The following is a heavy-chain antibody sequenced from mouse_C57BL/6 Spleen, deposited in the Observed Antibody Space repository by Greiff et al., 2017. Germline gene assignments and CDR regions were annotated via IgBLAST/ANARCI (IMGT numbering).Heavy chain of an antibody. D-gene: IGHD3-2*02. CDR1: GYAFSSSW. J-gene: IGHJ2*01. Sequence: VQLQQSGPELVKPGASVKISCKASGYAFSSSWMNWVKQRPGQGLAWIGRLSPGDGDTTYNGTFKGQATLTADKSASTAYMPLSSLTSEDSAVYFCARLRLDFDYWGQGTTRTVSS. V-gene: IGHV1-82*01. CDR2: LSPGDGDT. CDR3: ARLRLDFDY.